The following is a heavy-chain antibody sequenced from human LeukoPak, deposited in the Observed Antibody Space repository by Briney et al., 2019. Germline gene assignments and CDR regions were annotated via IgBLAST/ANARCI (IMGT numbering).Heavy chain of an antibody. CDR1: GFTFSSYG. Sequence: PGGSLRLSCAASGFTFSSYGMHWVRQAPGKGLEWVAVISYDGSNKYYADSVKGRFTISRDNSKTTLYLQMNSLRAEDTAVYYCAKDRAGVVVPAAWDLDYWGQGTLVTVSS. J-gene: IGHJ4*02. V-gene: IGHV3-30*18. D-gene: IGHD2-2*01. CDR2: ISYDGSNK. CDR3: AKDRAGVVVPAAWDLDY.